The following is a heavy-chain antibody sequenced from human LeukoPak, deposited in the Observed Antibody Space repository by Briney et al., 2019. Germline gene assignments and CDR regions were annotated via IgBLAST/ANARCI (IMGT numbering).Heavy chain of an antibody. CDR1: GGSISSGGYY. V-gene: IGHV4-31*03. Sequence: SETLSLTCTVSGGSISSGGYYWSWIRQHPGKGLEWIGYIYYSGSTYYNPSLKSRVTISVDTSKNQFSLKLSSVTAADTAVYYCARDSGYYDSSGYYYVGYFDYWGQGTLVTVSS. CDR3: ARDSGYYDSSGYYYVGYFDY. D-gene: IGHD3-22*01. CDR2: IYYSGST. J-gene: IGHJ4*02.